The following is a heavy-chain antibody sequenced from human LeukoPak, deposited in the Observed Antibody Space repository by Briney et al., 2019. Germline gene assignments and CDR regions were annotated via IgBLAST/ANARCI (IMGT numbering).Heavy chain of an antibody. J-gene: IGHJ4*02. Sequence: PGGSLRLSCASSGFAFSSYEMNWVRQAPGKGLEWVSYISSSGSIIYYADSVKGRFTISRDNAKNTLFLQMNILRDEDTAVYYCARTMWGFDYWGQGTLVTVSS. CDR2: ISSSGSII. D-gene: IGHD7-27*01. V-gene: IGHV3-48*03. CDR1: GFAFSSYE. CDR3: ARTMWGFDY.